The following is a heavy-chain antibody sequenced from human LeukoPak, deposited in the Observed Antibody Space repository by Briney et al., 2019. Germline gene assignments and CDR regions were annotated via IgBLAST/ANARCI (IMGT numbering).Heavy chain of an antibody. CDR1: GFTFSSYS. V-gene: IGHV3-21*01. CDR3: ARFETAVTPNPFDI. Sequence: GGSLRLSCAASGFTFSSYSMNWVRQAPGKGLEWVSSIASSGSYTYYIDSVRGRFTISRDNAKNSLYLQMHSLRAEDTAVYYCARFETAVTPNPFDIWGQGTMATVSS. CDR2: IASSGSYT. D-gene: IGHD4-17*01. J-gene: IGHJ3*02.